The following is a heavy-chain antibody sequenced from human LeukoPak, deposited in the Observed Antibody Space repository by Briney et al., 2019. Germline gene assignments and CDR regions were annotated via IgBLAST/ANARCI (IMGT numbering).Heavy chain of an antibody. CDR3: AKDVAVAGTGAFDI. Sequence: PGGSLRLSCAGSGFTFDDYARHWVRQAPGKGLEWVSLISGDGGRTYYADSVKGGFTIYRHNSKNSLYLQMNRLRPEDTALYYCAKDVAVAGTGAFDIWGQGTMVTVSS. D-gene: IGHD6-19*01. CDR1: GFTFDDYA. J-gene: IGHJ3*02. CDR2: ISGDGGRT. V-gene: IGHV3-43*02.